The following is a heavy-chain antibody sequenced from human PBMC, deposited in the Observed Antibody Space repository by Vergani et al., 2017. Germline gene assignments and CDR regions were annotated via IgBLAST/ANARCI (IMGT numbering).Heavy chain of an antibody. CDR2: TYYRSKWYN. D-gene: IGHD3-10*01. CDR1: GDSVSSNSAA. Sequence: QVQLQQSGPGLVKPSQTLSLTCAISGDSVSSNSAAWNWIRQSPSRGLEWLGRTYYRSKWYNDYAVSVKSRITINPDTSKNQVSLQLNSVTPEDTAVYYCARADRWFGEDAHYYYYGMDVWGQGTTVTVSS. V-gene: IGHV6-1*01. CDR3: ARADRWFGEDAHYYYYGMDV. J-gene: IGHJ6*02.